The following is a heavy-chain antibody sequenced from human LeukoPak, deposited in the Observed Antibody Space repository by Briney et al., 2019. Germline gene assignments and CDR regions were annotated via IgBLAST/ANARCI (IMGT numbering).Heavy chain of an antibody. CDR3: ARHGEMAASYFDY. Sequence: SETLSLTCTVSGGSISGYYWSWIRQPPGKGLEWIAYIYNSATTNYSPSLKSRVTISVDTSKNQFSLKLSSVTAADTAVYYCARHGEMAASYFDYWGQGTLVTVSS. CDR2: IYNSATT. V-gene: IGHV4-59*08. D-gene: IGHD5-24*01. CDR1: GGSISGYY. J-gene: IGHJ4*02.